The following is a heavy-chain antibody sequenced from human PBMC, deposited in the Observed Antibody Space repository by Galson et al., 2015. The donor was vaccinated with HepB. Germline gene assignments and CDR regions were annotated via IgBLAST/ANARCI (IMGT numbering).Heavy chain of an antibody. Sequence: SLRLSGAASGVTFSSYAMHWVRQAPGKGLEWVALTSYDGSSKYYADSVKGRSTISRDNAKNTLYLQMNSLRAEDTAVYYCARDTEDTAMVMSDYYYGMDVWGQGTTVTVSS. V-gene: IGHV3-30-3*01. J-gene: IGHJ6*02. CDR3: ARDTEDTAMVMSDYYYGMDV. CDR2: TSYDGSSK. D-gene: IGHD5-18*01. CDR1: GVTFSSYA.